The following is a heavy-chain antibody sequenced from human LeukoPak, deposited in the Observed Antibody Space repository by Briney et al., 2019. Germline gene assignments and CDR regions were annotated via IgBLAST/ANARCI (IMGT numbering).Heavy chain of an antibody. CDR2: IYSGGST. D-gene: IGHD3-9*01. Sequence: GGSLRLSCVASGFTVSSYYVSWVRQAPGKGLEWVSVIYSGGSTYYADSVRGRFTISRDNSKNTLYLQMNSLRAEDTAVYYCAKSPSLTGYNDYWGQETLVTVSS. CDR3: AKSPSLTGYNDY. CDR1: GFTVSSYY. V-gene: IGHV3-53*01. J-gene: IGHJ4*02.